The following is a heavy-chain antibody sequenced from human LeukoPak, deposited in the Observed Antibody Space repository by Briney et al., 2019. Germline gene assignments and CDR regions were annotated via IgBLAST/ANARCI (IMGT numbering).Heavy chain of an antibody. Sequence: GGSLRLSCAASGFSFSTYAMHWVRQAPGKGLEWVALISFDGRSEYYTDSVKGRFTISRDNSKNTLYLQMNSLRAEDTAVYYCAKGSGYTTVNWFDPWGQGTLVTVSS. D-gene: IGHD5-12*01. CDR1: GFSFSTYA. V-gene: IGHV3-30*04. CDR3: AKGSGYTTVNWFDP. CDR2: ISFDGRSE. J-gene: IGHJ5*02.